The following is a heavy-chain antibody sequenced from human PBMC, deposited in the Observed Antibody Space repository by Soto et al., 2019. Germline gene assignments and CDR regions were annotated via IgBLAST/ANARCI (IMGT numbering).Heavy chain of an antibody. CDR3: ARDKGDGSGSYYGY. CDR2: ISAYNGNT. D-gene: IGHD3-10*01. Sequence: GASVKVSCKASGYTFTSYGISWVRQAPGQGLEWMGWISAYNGNTNYAQKVQGRVTMTTDTSTSTAYMELRSLRSDDTAVYYCARDKGDGSGSYYGYWGQGTLVTSPQ. V-gene: IGHV1-18*01. J-gene: IGHJ4*02. CDR1: GYTFTSYG.